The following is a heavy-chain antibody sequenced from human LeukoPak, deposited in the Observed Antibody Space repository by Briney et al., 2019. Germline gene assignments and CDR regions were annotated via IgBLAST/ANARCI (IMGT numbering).Heavy chain of an antibody. CDR3: ATDLKVAGYSSGWYTGY. CDR1: GYTLTELS. CDR2: FDPEDGET. J-gene: IGHJ4*02. Sequence: ASVKVSCKVSGYTLTELSTHWVRQAPGKGLEWMGGFDPEDGETIYAQKFQGRVTMTEDTSTDTAYMELSSLRSEDTAVYYCATDLKVAGYSSGWYTGYWGQGTLVTVSS. V-gene: IGHV1-24*01. D-gene: IGHD6-19*01.